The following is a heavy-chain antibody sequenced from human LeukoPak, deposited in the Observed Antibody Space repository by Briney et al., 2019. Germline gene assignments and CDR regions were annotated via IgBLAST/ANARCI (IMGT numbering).Heavy chain of an antibody. V-gene: IGHV3-23*01. J-gene: IGHJ4*02. CDR3: AKGGKWDVTPFDY. CDR1: GFTFSSYA. D-gene: IGHD1-26*01. CDR2: ISGGGGST. Sequence: GGSLRLSCAASGFTFSSYAMSWVRQAPGKGLEWVSGISGGGGSTYYADSVKGRFTISRDNSKNTLYLQVNSLRAEDTAAYYCAKGGKWDVTPFDYWGQGTLVTVSS.